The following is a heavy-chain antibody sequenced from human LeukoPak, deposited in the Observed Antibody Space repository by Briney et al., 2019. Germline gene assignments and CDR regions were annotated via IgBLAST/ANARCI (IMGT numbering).Heavy chain of an antibody. Sequence: GGSLRLSCAASGFTFSAYSMNWVRQAPGEGLEWVSFISGGSDTIYNAHSVKGRFTISRDNAKNSLYLQMNSLGDEDTAVYYCARDKQPYRSNFWYFDLWGRGTLVTVSS. CDR3: ARDKQPYRSNFWYFDL. V-gene: IGHV3-48*02. CDR2: ISGGSDTI. CDR1: GFTFSAYS. J-gene: IGHJ2*01. D-gene: IGHD6-13*01.